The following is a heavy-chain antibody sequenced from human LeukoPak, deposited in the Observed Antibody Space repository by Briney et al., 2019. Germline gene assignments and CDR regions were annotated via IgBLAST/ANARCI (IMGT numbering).Heavy chain of an antibody. J-gene: IGHJ3*02. CDR1: GFTFSSYA. V-gene: IGHV3-23*01. CDR3: ARGTRDYYDSSGYYYRGAFGI. Sequence: GGSLRLSCAASGFTFSSYAMSWVRQAPGKGLEWVSAISGSGGSTYYADSVKGRFTISRDNSKNTLYLQMNSLRAEDTAVYYCARGTRDYYDSSGYYYRGAFGIWGQGTMVTVSS. D-gene: IGHD3-22*01. CDR2: ISGSGGST.